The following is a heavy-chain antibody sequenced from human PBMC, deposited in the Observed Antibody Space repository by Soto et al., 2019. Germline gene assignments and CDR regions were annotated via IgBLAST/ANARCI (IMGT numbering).Heavy chain of an antibody. CDR1: GYTFTGYW. CDR2: IDPSDSYT. D-gene: IGHD1-1*01. CDR3: ARHFNDGFDY. J-gene: IGHJ4*02. V-gene: IGHV5-10-1*01. Sequence: PGESLKISCQGSGYTFTGYWISWVRQMPGRGLEWMGRIDPSDSYTNYSPSFQGHVTISTDKSISTAYLEWSSLKASDTAIYYCARHFNDGFDYWGQGILVTVS.